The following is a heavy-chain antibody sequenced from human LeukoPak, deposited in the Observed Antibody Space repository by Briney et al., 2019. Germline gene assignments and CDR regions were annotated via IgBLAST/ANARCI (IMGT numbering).Heavy chain of an antibody. J-gene: IGHJ4*02. D-gene: IGHD3-9*01. CDR3: ARHQGGYYDILTGYYQEDY. Sequence: GESLKISCKGSGYSFTSYWIGWVRQMPGRGLEWMGIIYPGDSDTRYSPSFQGQVTISADKSISTAYLQWSSLKASDTAMYYCARHQGGYYDILTGYYQEDYWGQGTLVTVSS. CDR2: IYPGDSDT. CDR1: GYSFTSYW. V-gene: IGHV5-51*01.